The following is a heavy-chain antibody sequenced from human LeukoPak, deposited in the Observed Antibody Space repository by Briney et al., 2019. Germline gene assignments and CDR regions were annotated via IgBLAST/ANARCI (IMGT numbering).Heavy chain of an antibody. Sequence: MSSETLSLTCAVSGYSISSGYYWGWIRQPPGKGLEWIGSIYHSGSTYYNPSLKSRVTISVDTSKNQFSLKLNSVTAADTAVYYCARDNRATSLWTRVEYFDYWGQGTLVTVSS. CDR2: IYHSGST. CDR3: ARDNRATSLWTRVEYFDY. V-gene: IGHV4-38-2*02. CDR1: GYSISSGYY. D-gene: IGHD5-12*01. J-gene: IGHJ4*02.